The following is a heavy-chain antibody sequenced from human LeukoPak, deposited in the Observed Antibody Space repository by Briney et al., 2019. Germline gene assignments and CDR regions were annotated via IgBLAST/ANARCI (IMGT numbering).Heavy chain of an antibody. J-gene: IGHJ6*02. CDR1: GFTFSSYE. V-gene: IGHV3-48*03. Sequence: QPGGSLRLSCAASGFTFSSYEMNWIRQAPGKGLEWVSYISSSGSTIYYADSVKGRFTISRDNAKNSLYLQMNSLRAEDTAVYYCARDSLQLDVWGQETTVTVSS. CDR2: ISSSGSTI. CDR3: ARDSLQLDV.